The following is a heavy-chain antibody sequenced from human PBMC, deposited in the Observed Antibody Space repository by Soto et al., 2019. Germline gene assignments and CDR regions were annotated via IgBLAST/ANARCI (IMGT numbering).Heavy chain of an antibody. CDR3: ARAGELLWFGE. V-gene: IGHV1-3*01. Sequence: QVQLVQSGAEVKKPGASVKVSCKASGYTFTSYAMHWVRQAPGQRLEWMGWINAGNGNTKYSQKFQGRVTITRDTSASTAYMELSSMRSEDTAVYYCARAGELLWFGEWGQGTLVTVSS. J-gene: IGHJ4*02. D-gene: IGHD3-10*01. CDR1: GYTFTSYA. CDR2: INAGNGNT.